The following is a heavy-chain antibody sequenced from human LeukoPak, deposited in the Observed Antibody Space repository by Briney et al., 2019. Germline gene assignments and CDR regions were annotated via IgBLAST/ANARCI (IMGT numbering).Heavy chain of an antibody. V-gene: IGHV3-7*01. J-gene: IGHJ4*02. CDR3: ARRYFDY. CDR2: INQDGSEK. Sequence: GGSLRLSCGASGFTFSSFWMHWVRQAPGKGLEWVANINQDGSEKYYVDSVKGRFTISRDNAKNSLYLQMSSLRAEDTAVYYCARRYFDYWGQGTLVPSPQ. CDR1: GFTFSSFW.